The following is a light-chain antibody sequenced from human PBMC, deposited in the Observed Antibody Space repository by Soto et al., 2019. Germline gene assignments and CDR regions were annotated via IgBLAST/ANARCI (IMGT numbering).Light chain of an antibody. CDR1: SFNIGAGYD. CDR2: GNS. J-gene: IGLJ2*01. V-gene: IGLV1-40*01. CDR3: QSYDSSLSAPVV. Sequence: QSVLTQPPSVSGAPGQRVTISCTGSSFNIGAGYDVHWYQQLPGTAPKLLIYGNSNRPSGVPDRFSGSKSGTSASLAITGLQAEDEADYYCQSYDSSLSAPVVFGGGTKLTVL.